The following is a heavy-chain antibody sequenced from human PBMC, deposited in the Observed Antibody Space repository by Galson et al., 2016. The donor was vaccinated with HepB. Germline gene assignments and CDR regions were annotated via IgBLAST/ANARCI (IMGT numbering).Heavy chain of an antibody. V-gene: IGHV4-30-2*01. CDR2: IYHSGST. CDR1: GGSISSGGYS. J-gene: IGHJ6*02. Sequence: GGSISSGGYSWSWIRQPPGKGLEWIGYIYHSGSTYYNPSLKSRVTISVDRSKNQFSLKLSSVTAADTAVYYCARGVGNYYYYYGMDVWGQGTTVTVSS. CDR3: ARGVGNYYYYYGMDV.